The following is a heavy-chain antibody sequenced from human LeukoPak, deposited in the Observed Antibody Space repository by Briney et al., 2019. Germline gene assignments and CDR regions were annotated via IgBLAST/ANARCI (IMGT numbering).Heavy chain of an antibody. CDR2: IYYSGNT. D-gene: IGHD3-22*01. CDR3: ARFSSGRPGVFDL. J-gene: IGHJ2*01. Sequence: SETLSLTCTVSGASISSYYWSWIRQPPGKGLEWIGDIYYSGNTNYNPSLKSRVTILVDASKNQFSLKLTSVTAADTAVYYCARFSSGRPGVFDLWGRGTLVTVSS. V-gene: IGHV4-59*01. CDR1: GASISSYY.